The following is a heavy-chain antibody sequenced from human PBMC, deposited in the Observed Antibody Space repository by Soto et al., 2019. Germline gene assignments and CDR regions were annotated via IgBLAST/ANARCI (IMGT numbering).Heavy chain of an antibody. J-gene: IGHJ2*01. Sequence: GSLRLSCAASGFTFSPYEMSWVRQAPGKGLEWISYISSSGSTIHYADSVKGRFTISRDNAKNSLYLQMNSLRAEDTAVYYCARDPSSLNWYFDLWGRGTLVTVS. CDR2: ISSSGSTI. CDR3: ARDPSSLNWYFDL. V-gene: IGHV3-48*03. D-gene: IGHD6-13*01. CDR1: GFTFSPYE.